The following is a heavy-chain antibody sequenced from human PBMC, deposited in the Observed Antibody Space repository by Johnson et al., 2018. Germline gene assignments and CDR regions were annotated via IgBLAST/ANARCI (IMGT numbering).Heavy chain of an antibody. J-gene: IGHJ3*01. CDR3: ERENGYGAFDV. V-gene: IGHV3-30*03. D-gene: IGHD5-18*01. CDR1: GFTFSSYA. Sequence: QVQLVQSGGGVVQPGRSLRLSCAASGFTFSSYAIHWVRQAPGKGLEWVALISYDGSNKYYADSVKGRFTISRDNSKNTLYLQMRSLRPEDTALYYCERENGYGAFDVWGQGTMVTVSS. CDR2: ISYDGSNK.